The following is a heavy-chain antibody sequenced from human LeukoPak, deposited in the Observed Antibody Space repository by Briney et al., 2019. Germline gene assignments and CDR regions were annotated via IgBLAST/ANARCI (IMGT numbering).Heavy chain of an antibody. CDR1: GGTFSSYA. J-gene: IGHJ6*02. Sequence: SVKVSCKASGGTFSSYAISWVRQAPGQGLEWMGGIVPIFGTANYAQKFQGRVTITADESTSTAYMELSSLRSEDTAVYYCARDRSSGWSQEPYYYYGMDVWGQGTTVTVSS. CDR2: IVPIFGTA. V-gene: IGHV1-69*13. D-gene: IGHD6-19*01. CDR3: ARDRSSGWSQEPYYYYGMDV.